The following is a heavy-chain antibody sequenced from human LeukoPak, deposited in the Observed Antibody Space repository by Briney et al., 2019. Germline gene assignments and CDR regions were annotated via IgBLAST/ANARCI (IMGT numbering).Heavy chain of an antibody. D-gene: IGHD6-13*01. J-gene: IGHJ3*02. V-gene: IGHV4-59*08. CDR1: GGSISSYY. Sequence: SETLSLTCTVSGGSISSYYWSWIRQPPGKGLEWIGYIYYSGSTNYNPSLKSRVTISVDTSKNQFSLKLSSVTAADTAVYYCARAAAYSSSWYHAFDIWGQGTMVTVSS. CDR3: ARAAAYSSSWYHAFDI. CDR2: IYYSGST.